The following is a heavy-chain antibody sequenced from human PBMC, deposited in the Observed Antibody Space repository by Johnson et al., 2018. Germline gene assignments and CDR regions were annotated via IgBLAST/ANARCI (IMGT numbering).Heavy chain of an antibody. V-gene: IGHV4-59*01. D-gene: IGHD3-3*02. CDR1: GGSISSYY. J-gene: IGHJ1*01. Sequence: QVQLQESGPGLVEPSDTLSLMCSVSGGSISSYYYHWIRQSPGKGLEWIGKMYHSGGATYNPSLNGRVTLSVDTSTNQFSLKLTSVTAADPAVYYCARGRGTGSYSQAYLDHWGQGTLVTVSS. CDR3: ARGRGTGSYSQAYLDH. CDR2: MYHSGGA.